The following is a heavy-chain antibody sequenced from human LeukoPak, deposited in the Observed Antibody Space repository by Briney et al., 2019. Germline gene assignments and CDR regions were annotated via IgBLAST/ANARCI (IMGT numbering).Heavy chain of an antibody. V-gene: IGHV4-4*07. CDR2: IYTSGST. D-gene: IGHD2-2*02. J-gene: IGHJ5*02. CDR3: ARGELGYCSSTSCYRLDP. Sequence: SETLSLTCTVSGGSISSYYWSWLRQPAGKGLEWIGRIYTSGSTNYNPSLKSRVTMSVDTSKNQFSLKLSSVTAADTAVYYCARGELGYCSSTSCYRLDPWGQGTLVTVSS. CDR1: GGSISSYY.